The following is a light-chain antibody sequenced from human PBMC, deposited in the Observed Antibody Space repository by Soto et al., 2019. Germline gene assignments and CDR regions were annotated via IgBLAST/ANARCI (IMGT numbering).Light chain of an antibody. Sequence: QSGLPQPRSVSGSPVQSVTISCTGTSSDVGGYNYVSLYQQHPGKPPILMIYTVTKRPSGVPDRFSGSKSDNTASLTISGLQADDEADYYCCSYAGSSSYVFGTGTKVTVL. CDR2: TVT. CDR3: CSYAGSSSYV. CDR1: SSDVGGYNY. V-gene: IGLV2-11*01. J-gene: IGLJ1*01.